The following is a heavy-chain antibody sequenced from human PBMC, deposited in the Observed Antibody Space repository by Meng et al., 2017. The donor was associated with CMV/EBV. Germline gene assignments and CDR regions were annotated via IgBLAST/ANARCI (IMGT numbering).Heavy chain of an antibody. CDR1: VIPVSFDEHY. J-gene: IGHJ4*02. CDR2: IYNSDHT. D-gene: IGHD1-14*01. Sequence: SRTLSPTCTVSVIPVSFDEHYLNLTCHPRGKGLYWSGYIYNSDHTYSTPSLQTPVTLSENKSYNQFSQQLSSVTTADTAMYDCATVTPSEAGTFDYRGQGTLVTVSS. CDR3: ATVTPSEAGTFDY. V-gene: IGHV4-30-4*08.